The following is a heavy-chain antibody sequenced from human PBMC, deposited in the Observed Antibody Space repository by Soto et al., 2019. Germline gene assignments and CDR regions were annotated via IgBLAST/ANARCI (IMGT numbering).Heavy chain of an antibody. CDR3: ARHDAPEQPFMDV. CDR1: EGNCISHG. D-gene: IGHD6-13*01. J-gene: IGHJ6*02. Sequence: SLRWRAAEGNCISHGGNWVLKTPGKGLEWVSSISSSSSYIYYADSVKGRFTISRDNAKNSLYLQMNSLRAEDTVVYSCARHDAPEQPFMDVCGQGTTVTGYS. V-gene: IGHV3-21*01. CDR2: ISSSSSYI.